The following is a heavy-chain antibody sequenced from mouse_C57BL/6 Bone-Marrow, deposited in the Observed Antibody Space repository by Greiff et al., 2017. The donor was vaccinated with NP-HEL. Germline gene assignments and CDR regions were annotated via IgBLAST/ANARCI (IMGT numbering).Heavy chain of an antibody. CDR1: GYTFTSYW. J-gene: IGHJ2*01. Sequence: QVQLQQPGAELVMPGASVKLSCKASGYTFTSYWMHWVKQRPGQGLEWIGEIDPSDSYTNYNQKFKGKATLTVDKSSSTAYMQLSSLTSVYSGVYYCYVGYSFAYWGQGTTLTVSA. CDR3: YVGYSFAY. D-gene: IGHD2-2*01. V-gene: IGHV1-69*01. CDR2: IDPSDSYT.